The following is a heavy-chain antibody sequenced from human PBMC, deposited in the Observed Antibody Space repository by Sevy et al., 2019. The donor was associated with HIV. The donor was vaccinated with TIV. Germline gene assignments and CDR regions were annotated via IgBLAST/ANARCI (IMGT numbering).Heavy chain of an antibody. CDR2: INPNSGGT. CDR1: GYTFTGYY. J-gene: IGHJ6*02. Sequence: ASVKVSCKASGYTFTGYYMHWVRQAPGQGLEWMGWINPNSGGTNYAQKFQVRVTMTRDTSISTAYMELSRLRSDDTAVYYCARSNSGWDYYYYYGMDVWGQGTTVTVSS. V-gene: IGHV1-2*02. D-gene: IGHD6-19*01. CDR3: ARSNSGWDYYYYYGMDV.